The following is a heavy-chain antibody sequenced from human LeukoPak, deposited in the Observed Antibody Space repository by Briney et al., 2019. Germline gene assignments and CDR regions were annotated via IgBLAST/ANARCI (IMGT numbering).Heavy chain of an antibody. J-gene: IGHJ4*02. V-gene: IGHV4-59*08. Sequence: SETLSLTCTVSGGSISGYYWNWVRQPPGKGLEWIGYIYYSGSTKYNPSLKSRVTISVDTSKTQFSLKLSSVTAADTAVYYCARRGYASSWSFDYWGQGTLVTVSS. D-gene: IGHD6-13*01. CDR2: IYYSGST. CDR1: GGSISGYY. CDR3: ARRGYASSWSFDY.